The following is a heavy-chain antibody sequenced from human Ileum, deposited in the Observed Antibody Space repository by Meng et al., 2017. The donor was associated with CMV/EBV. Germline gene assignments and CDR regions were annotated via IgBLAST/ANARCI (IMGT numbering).Heavy chain of an antibody. J-gene: IGHJ3*02. V-gene: IGHV3-21*01. CDR1: GFTFSSYS. CDR2: ISSSSSYI. D-gene: IGHD3-9*01. Sequence: GESLKISCAASGFTFSSYSMNWVCQAPGKGLEWVSSISSSSSYIYYADSVKGRFTISRDNAKNSLYLQMNSLRAEDTAVYYCASRWAYYDILHAFDIWGQGTMVTVSS. CDR3: ASRWAYYDILHAFDI.